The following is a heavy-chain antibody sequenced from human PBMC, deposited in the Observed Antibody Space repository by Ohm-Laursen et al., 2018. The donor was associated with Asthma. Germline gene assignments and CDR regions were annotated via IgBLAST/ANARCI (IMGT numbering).Heavy chain of an antibody. Sequence: SLRLSCTASRFTFNTYWLHWVPQGPGEGLVWISHIFPHGRHTNYADSVKGRFTISRDDAQNTLYLQMNSLRADDTAVYYCARGSLEGLQWGQGTLVTVSS. J-gene: IGHJ4*02. CDR2: IFPHGRHT. V-gene: IGHV3-74*01. CDR1: RFTFNTYW. D-gene: IGHD5-24*01. CDR3: ARGSLEGLQ.